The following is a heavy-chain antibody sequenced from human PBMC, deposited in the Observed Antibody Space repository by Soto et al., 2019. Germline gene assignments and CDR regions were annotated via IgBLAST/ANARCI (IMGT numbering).Heavy chain of an antibody. CDR3: ARESFSASPNFFDY. V-gene: IGHV3-48*03. CDR2: IGLSGDTI. CDR1: GFSFTNYE. J-gene: IGHJ4*02. Sequence: GGSLRLSCAVSGFSFTNYEMNWVRQAPGKGLEWIAYIGLSGDTIYYADSVKGRFTISRDHAKNSLELQMNSLRADDTALYYCARESFSASPNFFDYWGRGTQVTVSS. D-gene: IGHD3-16*01.